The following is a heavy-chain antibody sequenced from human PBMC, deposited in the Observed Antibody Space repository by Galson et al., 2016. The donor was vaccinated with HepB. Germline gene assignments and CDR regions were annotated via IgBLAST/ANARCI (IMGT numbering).Heavy chain of an antibody. J-gene: IGHJ4*02. CDR3: ARVAYTSGWYYFDY. CDR1: GMSFSGNY. Sequence: SETLSLTCGVSGMSFSGNYWSWIRQTPGKGLEWIGEINNSGTSNYDPSLKSRVSISIDTSKNQFSLKLTSVTAADTATYYCARVAYTSGWYYFDYWGQGALVAVS. CDR2: INNSGTS. D-gene: IGHD6-19*01. V-gene: IGHV4-34*01.